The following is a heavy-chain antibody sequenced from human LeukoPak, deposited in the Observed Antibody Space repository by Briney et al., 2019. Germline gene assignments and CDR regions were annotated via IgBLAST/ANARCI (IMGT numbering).Heavy chain of an antibody. CDR1: GYTFTRYG. CDR3: ARAEGVVVAAHIDV. Sequence: GASVKVSCKASGYTFTRYGIYWVRQAPGQGLEWMGWISGYNGNTNYAQKFQGRVSVTTDTSTSTAYMELRSLRSDDTAVYYCARAEGVVVAAHIDVWGKGTTVTVSS. J-gene: IGHJ6*03. D-gene: IGHD2-15*01. V-gene: IGHV1-18*01. CDR2: ISGYNGNT.